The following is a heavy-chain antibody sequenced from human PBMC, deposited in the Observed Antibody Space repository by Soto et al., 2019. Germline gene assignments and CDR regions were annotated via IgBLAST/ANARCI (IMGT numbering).Heavy chain of an antibody. CDR1: GFTFSSYA. CDR3: AKDRDYDSREFDV. D-gene: IGHD3-22*01. J-gene: IGHJ6*02. CDR2: ISGSGGST. V-gene: IGHV3-23*01. Sequence: GGSLRLSCAASGFTFSSYAMSWVRQAPGKGLEWVSAISGSGGSTYYADSVKGRFTISRDNSKNTLYLQMNSLRAEDTAVYYCAKDRDYDSREFDVRGQRTSVTGSS.